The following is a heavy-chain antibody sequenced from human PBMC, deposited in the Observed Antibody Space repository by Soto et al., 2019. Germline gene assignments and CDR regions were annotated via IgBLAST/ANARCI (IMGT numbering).Heavy chain of an antibody. CDR2: ISAYNGNT. J-gene: IGHJ4*02. Sequence: QVQLVQSGAEVKKPGASVKVSCKASGYTFTSYGISWVRQAPGQGLEWMGWISAYNGNTNYAQKLQGRVPRTTDKSTSRAYMDLRSLRSDDTAVYYCAGGEWELPYFDYWGQGTLVTVSS. CDR1: GYTFTSYG. V-gene: IGHV1-18*01. CDR3: AGGEWELPYFDY. D-gene: IGHD1-26*01.